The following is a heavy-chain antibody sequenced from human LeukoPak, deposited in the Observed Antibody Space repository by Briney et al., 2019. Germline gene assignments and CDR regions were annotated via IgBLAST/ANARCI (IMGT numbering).Heavy chain of an antibody. Sequence: GGSLRLPCAASGFPFSSYSMTWVRQAPGKGLEWVANTKPDGTTKFYVDSVKGRFTISRDNALNSLYLQMNSLRAEDTAIYYCARSIPYGTTWYGRSDYWGQGTLVTASS. CDR2: TKPDGTTK. CDR3: ARSIPYGTTWYGRSDY. J-gene: IGHJ4*02. V-gene: IGHV3-7*03. CDR1: GFPFSSYS. D-gene: IGHD6-13*01.